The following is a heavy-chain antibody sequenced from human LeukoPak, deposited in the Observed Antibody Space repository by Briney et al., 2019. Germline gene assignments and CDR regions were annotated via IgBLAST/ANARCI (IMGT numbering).Heavy chain of an antibody. CDR3: AKDREAFVVVPGAIDY. J-gene: IGHJ4*02. D-gene: IGHD2-2*02. CDR1: GFTFSSYA. CDR2: ISGSGGST. V-gene: IGHV3-23*01. Sequence: PGGSLRLSCAASGFTFSSYAMSWVRQAPGKGLEWVSAISGSGGSTYYADSVKGRFTISRDNSNNTLSLQMNSLRAEDTAVYYCAKDREAFVVVPGAIDYWGQGTLVTVSP.